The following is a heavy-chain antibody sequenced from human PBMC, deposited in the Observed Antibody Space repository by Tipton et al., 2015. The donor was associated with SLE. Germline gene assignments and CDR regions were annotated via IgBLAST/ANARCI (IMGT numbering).Heavy chain of an antibody. Sequence: QLVQSGAEVKKPGASVRVSCKASGSTFTGYWLHWVRQAPGQGLEWMGWTNPDTGGTNYAQKFQGRVTMTRDTSITTAYLELSGLTSDDTAVYYCAKSLGGDASWGQGTLVTVSS. D-gene: IGHD3-10*01. J-gene: IGHJ5*02. V-gene: IGHV1-2*02. CDR1: GSTFTGYW. CDR3: AKSLGGDAS. CDR2: TNPDTGGT.